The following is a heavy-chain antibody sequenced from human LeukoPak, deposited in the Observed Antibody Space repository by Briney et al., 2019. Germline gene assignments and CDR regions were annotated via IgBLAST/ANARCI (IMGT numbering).Heavy chain of an antibody. CDR3: AKEHPITLLWFGETTPYYFDY. V-gene: IGHV3-23*01. CDR2: ISGSGGST. J-gene: IGHJ4*02. Sequence: GGSLRLSFAASGFTFSSYAMSWVRQAPGKGLEWVSAISGSGGSTYYADSVKGRFTISRDNSKNTLYLQVNSLRAEDTAVYYCAKEHPITLLWFGETTPYYFDYWGQGTLVTVSS. D-gene: IGHD3-10*01. CDR1: GFTFSSYA.